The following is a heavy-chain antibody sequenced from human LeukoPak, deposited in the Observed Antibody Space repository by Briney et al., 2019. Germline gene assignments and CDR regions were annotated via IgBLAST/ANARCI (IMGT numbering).Heavy chain of an antibody. CDR2: IYYSGST. J-gene: IGHJ3*02. D-gene: IGHD3-16*01. CDR3: ARGFGPGGAFDI. CDR1: GGSISTYY. Sequence: SETLSLTCTVSGGSISTYYWSWIRQPPGKGLEWIGYIYYSGSTNYNPSLKSRVTISVDKSKNQFSLTLSSVTAADTAVYYCARGFGPGGAFDIWGQGTMVTVSS. V-gene: IGHV4-59*01.